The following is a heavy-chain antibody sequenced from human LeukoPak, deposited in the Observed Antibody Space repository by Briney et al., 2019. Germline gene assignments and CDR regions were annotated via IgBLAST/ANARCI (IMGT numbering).Heavy chain of an antibody. J-gene: IGHJ4*02. Sequence: GGSVRLSCEGSGFTFSSHAMTWVRQAPGKGLEWVAGISNNGGDTFYAESVKGRFTISRDNSKNTVYLQLNSVRGDDTGVYYCAKDFVAATGLLESWGQKPVVTVSS. CDR1: GFTFSSHA. V-gene: IGHV3-23*01. CDR2: ISNNGGDT. CDR3: AKDFVAATGLLES. D-gene: IGHD6-13*01.